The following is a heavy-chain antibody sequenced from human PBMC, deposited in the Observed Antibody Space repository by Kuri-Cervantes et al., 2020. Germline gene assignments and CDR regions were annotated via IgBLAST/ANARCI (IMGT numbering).Heavy chain of an antibody. J-gene: IGHJ4*02. D-gene: IGHD6-19*01. CDR3: ARGIAVAGLDY. CDR1: GFTFSSYG. V-gene: IGHV3-33*01. Sequence: GESLKISCAASGFTFSSYGMHWVRQAPGKGLEWVAVIWYDGSNKYYADSVKGRFTISRDNSKNTLYLQMSSLRAEDTAVYYCARGIAVAGLDYWGQGTLVTVSS. CDR2: IWYDGSNK.